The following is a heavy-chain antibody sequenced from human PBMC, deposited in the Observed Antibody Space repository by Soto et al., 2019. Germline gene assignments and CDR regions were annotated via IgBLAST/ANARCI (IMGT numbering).Heavy chain of an antibody. J-gene: IGHJ5*02. CDR3: ARVEVPESSSWHPCDP. V-gene: IGHV4-59*12. CDR2: IYYSGST. CDR1: GGSISSDY. D-gene: IGHD6-13*01. Sequence: PSETLSLTCTVSGGSISSDYWSWIRQSPGMGLEWIGYIYYSGSTNYNPSLKSRVTISVDRSKNQFSLKLTSVTAADTAVYYCARVEVPESSSWHPCDPWGQGTLVTVSS.